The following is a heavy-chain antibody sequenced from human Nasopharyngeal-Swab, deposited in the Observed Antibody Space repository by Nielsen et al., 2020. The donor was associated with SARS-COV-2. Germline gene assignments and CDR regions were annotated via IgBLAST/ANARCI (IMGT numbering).Heavy chain of an antibody. CDR2: IYYSGRT. Sequence: SETLSLTCTVSGGSISSSSYYWCWIRQPPGKGLEWIGSIYYSGRTYYNPSLKSRVTISVDTSKNQFSLKLSSVTAADTAVYYCVGSSWYGDYYYYYGMDVWGQGTTVTVSS. CDR3: VGSSWYGDYYYYYGMDV. CDR1: GGSISSSSYY. D-gene: IGHD6-13*01. J-gene: IGHJ6*02. V-gene: IGHV4-39*07.